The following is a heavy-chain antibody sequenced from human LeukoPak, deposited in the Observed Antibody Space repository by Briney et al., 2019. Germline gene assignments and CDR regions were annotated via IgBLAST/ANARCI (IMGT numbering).Heavy chain of an antibody. V-gene: IGHV3-23*01. J-gene: IGHJ3*02. D-gene: IGHD5-24*01. CDR1: GFTFSIYA. CDR2: LSGSGDST. Sequence: GGSLRLSCAASGFTFSIYAMSWVRQAPGKGLEWVSTLSGSGDSTYYADSVKGRFTISRDNSKNTLYLQMNSLRAEDTAVYYCAKDRRRDGFNDAFDIWAKRQWSPSLQ. CDR3: AKDRRRDGFNDAFDI.